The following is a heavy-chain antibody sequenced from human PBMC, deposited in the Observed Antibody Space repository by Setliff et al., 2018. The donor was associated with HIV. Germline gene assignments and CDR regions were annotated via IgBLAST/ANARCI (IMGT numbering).Heavy chain of an antibody. CDR2: IYYSGST. CDR3: ARGTYYYDSSGYFNYYYGVDV. D-gene: IGHD3-22*01. V-gene: IGHV4-59*01. J-gene: IGHJ6*02. Sequence: LSLTCTVSGGPISSYYWSWIRQPPGKGLEWIGYIYYSGSTNYNPSLKSRVTISVDTSKNQFSLKLSSVTAADTAVYYCARGTYYYDSSGYFNYYYGVDVWGQGTTVTVSS. CDR1: GGPISSYY.